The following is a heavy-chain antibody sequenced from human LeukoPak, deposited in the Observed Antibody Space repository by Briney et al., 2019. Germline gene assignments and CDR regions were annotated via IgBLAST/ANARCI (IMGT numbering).Heavy chain of an antibody. Sequence: PGGSLRVSCAASGFTFSSYAMHWVRQAPGKGLERVAVISYDGSNKYYADSVKGRFTISRDNSKNTLYLQMNSLRAEDTAVYYCARDLYDYGDYGGANHYWGQGTLVTVSS. D-gene: IGHD4-17*01. CDR2: ISYDGSNK. CDR3: ARDLYDYGDYGGANHY. CDR1: GFTFSSYA. V-gene: IGHV3-30*04. J-gene: IGHJ4*02.